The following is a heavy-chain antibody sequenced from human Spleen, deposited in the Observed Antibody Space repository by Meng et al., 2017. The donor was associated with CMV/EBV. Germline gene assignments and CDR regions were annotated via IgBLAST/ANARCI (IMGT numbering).Heavy chain of an antibody. CDR1: GGSFSSIY. Sequence: SETLSLTCAVYGGSFSSIYWTWIRQSPGKGLEWIGEINHGGGTNYNPSLKTRVTTSIDMSKKQFSLRLNSVTAADTAVYYCVRGPQVSWLRSRLAAFDIWAQGTMVTVSS. D-gene: IGHD5-12*01. CDR2: INHGGGT. V-gene: IGHV4-34*01. CDR3: VRGPQVSWLRSRLAAFDI. J-gene: IGHJ3*02.